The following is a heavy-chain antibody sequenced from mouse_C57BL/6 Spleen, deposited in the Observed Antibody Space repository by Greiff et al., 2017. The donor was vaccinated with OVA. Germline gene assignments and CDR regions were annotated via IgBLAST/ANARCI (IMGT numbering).Heavy chain of an antibody. J-gene: IGHJ2*01. V-gene: IGHV1-4*01. CDR3: ARYGEGDY. Sequence: LVESGAELARPGASVKMSCKASGYTFTSYTMHWVKQRPGQGLAWIGYINPSSGYTKYNQKFKDKATLTADKSSSTAYMQLSSLTSEDSAVYYCARYGEGDYWGQGTTLTVSS. D-gene: IGHD1-1*01. CDR2: INPSSGYT. CDR1: GYTFTSYT.